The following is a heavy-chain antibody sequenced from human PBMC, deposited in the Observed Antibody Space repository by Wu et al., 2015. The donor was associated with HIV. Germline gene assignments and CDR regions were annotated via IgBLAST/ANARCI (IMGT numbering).Heavy chain of an antibody. J-gene: IGHJ5*02. CDR2: IIPIFGTA. CDR3: ARVEELWFDP. Sequence: QVQLLQSGTEVKKPGSSVKVSCKAPGVTFSSSGISWVRQAPGQGLEWMGGIIPIFGTANYAQKFQGRVTITTDESTSTAYMELSSLRSEDTAVYYCARVEELWFDPWGQGTLVTVSS. CDR1: GVTFSSSG. V-gene: IGHV1-69*05. D-gene: IGHD1-26*01.